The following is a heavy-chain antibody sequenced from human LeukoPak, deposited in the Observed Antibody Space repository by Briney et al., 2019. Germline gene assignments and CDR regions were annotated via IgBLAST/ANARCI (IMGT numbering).Heavy chain of an antibody. J-gene: IGHJ5*02. V-gene: IGHV3-66*01. CDR1: GFTVSSNY. CDR3: AGLSAAGMGNWLDP. Sequence: QAGGSLRLSCAASGFTVSSNYMSWVRQAPGKGLEWVSVIYSGGSTYYADSVKGRFTISRDNSKNTLYLQMNSLRAEDTAVYYCAGLSAAGMGNWLDPWGQGTLVTVSS. D-gene: IGHD6-13*01. CDR2: IYSGGST.